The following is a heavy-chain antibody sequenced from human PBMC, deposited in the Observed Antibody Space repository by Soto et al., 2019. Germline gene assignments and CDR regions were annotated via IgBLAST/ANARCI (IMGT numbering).Heavy chain of an antibody. D-gene: IGHD5-18*01. CDR2: ISYDGSNK. CDR1: GFTFSSYA. Sequence: GGSLRLSCAASGFTFSSYAMHWVRQAPGKGLEWVAVISYDGSNKYYADSVKGRFTISRDNSKNTLYLQMNSLRAEDTAVYYCASGVRNTAMVPFDYWGQGTRVTVAS. CDR3: ASGVRNTAMVPFDY. J-gene: IGHJ4*02. V-gene: IGHV3-30-3*01.